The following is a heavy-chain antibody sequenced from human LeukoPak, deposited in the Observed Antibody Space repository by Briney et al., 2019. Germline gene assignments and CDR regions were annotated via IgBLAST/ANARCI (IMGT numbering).Heavy chain of an antibody. Sequence: SWVRQAPXXGLEWVSAISGSGGSTYYADSVKGRFTISRDNSKNTLYLQMNSLRAEDTAVYYCAKAGRTGWFDPWGQGTLVTVSS. CDR3: AKAGRTGWFDP. J-gene: IGHJ5*02. CDR2: ISGSGGST. V-gene: IGHV3-23*01.